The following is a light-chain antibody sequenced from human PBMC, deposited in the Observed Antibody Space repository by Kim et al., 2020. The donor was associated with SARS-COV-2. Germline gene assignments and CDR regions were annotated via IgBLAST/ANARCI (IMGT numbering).Light chain of an antibody. J-gene: IGLJ3*02. CDR3: CSYAGSSTSWV. V-gene: IGLV2-23*01. CDR1: SSDVGTYNL. CDR2: EDS. Sequence: QSALTQPASVSGSPGQLITISCTGTSSDVGTYNLVSWYQQHPGKAPEVMIYEDSKRPSGVSNRFSGSKSGNTASLTISGLQPEDEADYYCCSYAGSSTSWVFGGGTQLTVL.